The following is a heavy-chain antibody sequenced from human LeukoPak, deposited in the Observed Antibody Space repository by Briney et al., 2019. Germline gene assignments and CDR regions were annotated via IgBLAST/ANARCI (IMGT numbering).Heavy chain of an antibody. Sequence: PSETLSLTCTVSGGSISSYYWSWIRQPPGKGLEWIWYIYYSGSTNYNPSLKSRVTISVDTSKNQFSLKLSSVTAADTAVYYCARIRVLYYYGSGSTYYFDYWGQGTLVTVSS. CDR2: IYYSGST. CDR3: ARIRVLYYYGSGSTYYFDY. CDR1: GGSISSYY. V-gene: IGHV4-59*01. D-gene: IGHD3-10*01. J-gene: IGHJ4*02.